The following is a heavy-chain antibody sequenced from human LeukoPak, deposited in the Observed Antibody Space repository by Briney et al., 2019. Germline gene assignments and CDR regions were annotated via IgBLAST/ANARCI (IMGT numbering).Heavy chain of an antibody. J-gene: IGHJ2*01. CDR3: ARDHSSSWYWYFDL. CDR1: GGSISSGSYY. CDR2: IYTSGST. D-gene: IGHD6-13*01. V-gene: IGHV4-61*02. Sequence: PSQTLSLTCTVSGGSISSGSYYWSWIRQPAGKGLEWIGRIYTSGSTNYNPSLKSRVTISVDTSRNQFSLNLSSVTAADTAVYYCARDHSSSWYWYFDLWGRGTLVTVSS.